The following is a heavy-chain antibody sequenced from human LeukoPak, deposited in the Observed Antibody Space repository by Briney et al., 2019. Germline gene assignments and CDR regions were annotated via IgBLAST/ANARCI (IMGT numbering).Heavy chain of an antibody. CDR1: GGSFRGYY. CDR3: ARGMGATAFDI. Sequence: PSETLSLTCGVYGGSFRGYYWSWIRQPPGKGLEWIGEVDDSGTTNYNPSLKSRVTISVDTSKNQFSLKLSSVTAADTAVYYCARGMGATAFDIWGQGTMVTVSS. V-gene: IGHV4-34*01. D-gene: IGHD1-26*01. J-gene: IGHJ3*02. CDR2: VDDSGTT.